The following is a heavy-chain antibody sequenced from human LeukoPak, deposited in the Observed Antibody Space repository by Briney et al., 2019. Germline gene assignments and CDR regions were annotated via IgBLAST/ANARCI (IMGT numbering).Heavy chain of an antibody. Sequence: KPSETLSLTCTVSGGSVSSGSYYWSWIPQPPGKGLEWLGYIYYSGSTNYNPSLKSRVTISVDTSKNQFSLKLSSVTAADTAVYYCARDTTPTGGDAFDIWGQGTMVTVSS. V-gene: IGHV4-61*01. CDR1: GGSVSSGSYY. J-gene: IGHJ3*02. CDR3: ARDTTPTGGDAFDI. D-gene: IGHD1-14*01. CDR2: IYYSGST.